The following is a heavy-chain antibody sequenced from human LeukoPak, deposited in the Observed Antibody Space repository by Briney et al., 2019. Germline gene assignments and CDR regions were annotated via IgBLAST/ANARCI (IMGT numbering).Heavy chain of an antibody. CDR3: ARAEVVEWLPFDY. J-gene: IGHJ4*02. CDR1: GFTFSDYY. V-gene: IGHV3-11*01. D-gene: IGHD3-3*01. CDR2: ISSSGSTI. Sequence: PGGSLRLSCAASGFTFSDYYMSWIRQAPGKGLEWVSYISSSGSTIYYADSVKGRFTISRDNAKNSLYLQMNSLRADDTAVYYCARAEVVEWLPFDYWGQGPLVTVSS.